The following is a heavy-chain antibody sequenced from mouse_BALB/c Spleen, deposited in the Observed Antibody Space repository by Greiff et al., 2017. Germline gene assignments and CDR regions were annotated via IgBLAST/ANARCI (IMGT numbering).Heavy chain of an antibody. D-gene: IGHD2-1*01. CDR3: ARGVYYGNYPLFAY. Sequence: EVKLVESGPGLVKPSQSLSLTCTVTGYSITSDYAWNWIRQFPGNKLEWMGYISYSGSTSYNPSLKSRISITRDTSKNQFFLQLNSVTTEDTATYYCARGVYYGNYPLFAYWGQGTLVTVSA. J-gene: IGHJ3*01. CDR2: ISYSGST. CDR1: GYSITSDYA. V-gene: IGHV3-2*02.